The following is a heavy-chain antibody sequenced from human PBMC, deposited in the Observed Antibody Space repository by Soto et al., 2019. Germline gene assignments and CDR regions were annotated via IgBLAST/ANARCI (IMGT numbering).Heavy chain of an antibody. CDR3: AKFGFLHPQYSGYASTYYFDY. V-gene: IGHV3-23*01. CDR1: GFTFSSYA. CDR2: ISGSGGST. D-gene: IGHD5-12*01. Sequence: PGGSLRLSCAASGFTFSSYAMSWVRQAPGKGLEWVSAISGSGGSTYYADSVKGRFTISRDNSKNTLYLQMNSLRAEDTAVYYCAKFGFLHPQYSGYASTYYFDYWGQGTLVTVSS. J-gene: IGHJ4*02.